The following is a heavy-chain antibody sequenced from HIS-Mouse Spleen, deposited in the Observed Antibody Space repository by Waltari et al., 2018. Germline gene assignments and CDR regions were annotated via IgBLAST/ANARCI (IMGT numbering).Heavy chain of an antibody. V-gene: IGHV4-4*07. Sequence: QVQLQESGPGLVKPSETLSLTCTVSGASISSYYWSWIRQPAAQGLEWIGRIYTSGSTNYNPSLKSRVTMSVDTSKNQFSLKLSSVTAADTAVYYCARDFHDFWSGYYGGDKKHDAFDIWGQGTMVTVSS. CDR2: IYTSGST. J-gene: IGHJ3*02. D-gene: IGHD3-3*01. CDR3: ARDFHDFWSGYYGGDKKHDAFDI. CDR1: GASISSYY.